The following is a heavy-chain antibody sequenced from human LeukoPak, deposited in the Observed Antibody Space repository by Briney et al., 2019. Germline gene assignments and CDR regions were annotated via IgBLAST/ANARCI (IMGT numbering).Heavy chain of an antibody. D-gene: IGHD3-10*01. J-gene: IGHJ4*02. CDR3: AKYGSGGSAPFDY. CDR2: ISGSGGST. Sequence: PGGSLRLSCAASGFTFSSFAMTWVRQAPGKGLEWVSSISGSGGSTYYADSVKGRFTISRDNSKNTLYLQMNSLRAEDTAVYYCAKYGSGGSAPFDYWGQGTLVIVSS. CDR1: GFTFSSFA. V-gene: IGHV3-23*01.